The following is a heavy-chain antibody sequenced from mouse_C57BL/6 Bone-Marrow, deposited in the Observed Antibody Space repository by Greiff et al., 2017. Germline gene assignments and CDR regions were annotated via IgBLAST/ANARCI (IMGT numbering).Heavy chain of an antibody. J-gene: IGHJ1*03. Sequence: VQLQESGAELVKPGASVKMSCKASGYTFTTYPIEWMKQNHGKSLEWIGNFHPYNDDTKYNEKFKGKATLTVEKSSSTVYLELSRLTSDDSAVYYCARKVNSNHWYFDFWGTGTTVTVSS. CDR3: ARKVNSNHWYFDF. CDR1: GYTFTTYP. CDR2: FHPYNDDT. V-gene: IGHV1-47*01. D-gene: IGHD2-5*01.